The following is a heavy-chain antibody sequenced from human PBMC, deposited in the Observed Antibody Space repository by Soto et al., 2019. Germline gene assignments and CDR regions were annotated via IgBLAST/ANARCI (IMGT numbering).Heavy chain of an antibody. CDR2: IYFDGITT. D-gene: IGHD1-26*01. CDR1: GFTFNTHW. CDR3: ARGGAMGVDY. Sequence: GGSLRLSCTASGFTFNTHWMHWVRQAPGKGLVWVSRIYFDGITTSYADSVKGRLTVSRDNAKNTVYLHVNTLRDEDTAVYYCARGGAMGVDYWGQGTLVPVSS. V-gene: IGHV3-74*01. J-gene: IGHJ4*01.